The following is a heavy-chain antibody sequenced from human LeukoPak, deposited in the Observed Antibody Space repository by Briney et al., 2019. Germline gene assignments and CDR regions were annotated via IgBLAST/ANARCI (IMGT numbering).Heavy chain of an antibody. CDR2: ISGSGSIT. J-gene: IGHJ1*01. Sequence: GGSLRLSCAASGLTFSSYAMSWVRQAPGKGLEWVSSISGSGSITSYADSVKGRFTISRDNSKNTLYLQMNSLRAEDTALYYCAKDFSPGSSSGYFEHWGQGTLVTVSS. V-gene: IGHV3-23*01. D-gene: IGHD6-13*01. CDR3: AKDFSPGSSSGYFEH. CDR1: GLTFSSYA.